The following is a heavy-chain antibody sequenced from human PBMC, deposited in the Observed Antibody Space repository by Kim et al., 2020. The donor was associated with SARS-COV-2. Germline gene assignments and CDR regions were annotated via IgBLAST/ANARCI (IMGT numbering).Heavy chain of an antibody. CDR2: IKNDGSEK. CDR1: GFTFGNYW. CDR3: ARGYNTPWDRFFDY. V-gene: IGHV3-7*03. Sequence: GGSLRLSCKTFGFTFGNYWMTWVRQAPGKGLEWLANIKNDGSEKYYVDSVKGLFTISRDNSKNSLYLQMSSLRVDDTAVYYCARGYNTPWDRFFDYWGQGALVTVSS. D-gene: IGHD3-3*01. J-gene: IGHJ4*02.